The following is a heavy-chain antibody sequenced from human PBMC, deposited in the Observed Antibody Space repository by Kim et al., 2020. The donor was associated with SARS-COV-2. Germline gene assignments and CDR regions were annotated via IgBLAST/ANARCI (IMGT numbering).Heavy chain of an antibody. CDR3: ARGGRSSYSMDV. J-gene: IGHJ6*02. Sequence: GGSLRLSCAASGFIFSAYSMDWVRQAPGKGLQWVSYISSSGSTIYYADSVKGRFTISRDNAGNSLYLQMNSLRDEDTAVYYCARGGRSSYSMDVWGQGTTVTVSS. V-gene: IGHV3-48*02. D-gene: IGHD2-15*01. CDR2: ISSSGSTI. CDR1: GFIFSAYS.